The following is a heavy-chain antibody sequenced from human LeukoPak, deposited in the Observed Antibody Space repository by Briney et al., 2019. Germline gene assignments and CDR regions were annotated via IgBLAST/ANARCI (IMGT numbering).Heavy chain of an antibody. CDR3: ASKNSGLYPFYY. CDR2: ISDSGGDT. CDR1: GFSFRSFA. D-gene: IGHD2-2*01. Sequence: GGSLRLSFAASGFSFRSFAMSWVRQAPGKGLEWVSGISDSGGDTRYADSVKGRFTISRDNSRNTLYLQMNNLRDEDTATYYCASKNSGLYPFYYWGQGTLVTVSS. V-gene: IGHV3-23*01. J-gene: IGHJ4*02.